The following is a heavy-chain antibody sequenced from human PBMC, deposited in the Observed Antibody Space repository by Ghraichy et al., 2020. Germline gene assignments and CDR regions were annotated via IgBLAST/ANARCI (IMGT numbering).Heavy chain of an antibody. CDR2: MSSTSTYI. CDR1: GFTFNTHT. Sequence: GGYLRLSCAASGFTFNTHTMNWVRQAPGKGLEWVSSMSSTSTYIYYADSLKGRFTISRDNAKNTLYLHMNSLRAEDTAVYYCARSIGVLSVTNYFYCGMDAWGPGTTVTVSS. J-gene: IGHJ6*02. CDR3: ARSIGVLSVTNYFYCGMDA. V-gene: IGHV3-21*01. D-gene: IGHD3-10*01.